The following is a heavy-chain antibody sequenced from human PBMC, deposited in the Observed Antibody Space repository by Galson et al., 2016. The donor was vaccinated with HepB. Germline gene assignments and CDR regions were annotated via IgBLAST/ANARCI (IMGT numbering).Heavy chain of an antibody. CDR1: AGSISGYY. CDR2: IYYSGST. D-gene: IGHD6-19*01. V-gene: IGHV4-59*01. Sequence: TLSLTCTVSAGSISGYYWSWIRQPPGKGLEWVGYIYYSGSTYYNPSLKSRVTMSIDTSKNQFSLKLSSVTAADTAVYYCAGGPYSSGWYPFDPWGQGTLVTVSS. J-gene: IGHJ5*02. CDR3: AGGPYSSGWYPFDP.